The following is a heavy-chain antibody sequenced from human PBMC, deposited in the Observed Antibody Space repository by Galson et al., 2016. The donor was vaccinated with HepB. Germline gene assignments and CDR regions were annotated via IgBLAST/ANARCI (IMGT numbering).Heavy chain of an antibody. CDR3: ATKRHYYDNTKFGWFDS. Sequence: SLRLSCATSGFTFSDSYMTWVRLAPGKGLEWVANIDPDGTEKVYVGSVRGRFTISRDNTNKLLYLQMDSLRLEDTAVYYCATKRHYYDNTKFGWFDSWGQGTLVTVSS. V-gene: IGHV3-7*03. J-gene: IGHJ5*01. CDR2: IDPDGTEK. CDR1: GFTFSDSY. D-gene: IGHD3-22*01.